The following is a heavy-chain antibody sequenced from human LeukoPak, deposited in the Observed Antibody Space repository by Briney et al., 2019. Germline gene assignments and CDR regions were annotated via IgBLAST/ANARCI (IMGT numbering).Heavy chain of an antibody. J-gene: IGHJ4*02. CDR3: ARFNDYSNYVDY. CDR2: IYYTGST. CDR1: GGSISGYY. Sequence: PSETLSLTCRVPGGSISGYYWSWIRQPPGKALEWLGYIYYTGSTNYNPSLKSRVTISVDTSKNQFSLKLSSVTAADTAVYYCARFNDYSNYVDYWGQGTLVTVSS. V-gene: IGHV4-59*08. D-gene: IGHD4-11*01.